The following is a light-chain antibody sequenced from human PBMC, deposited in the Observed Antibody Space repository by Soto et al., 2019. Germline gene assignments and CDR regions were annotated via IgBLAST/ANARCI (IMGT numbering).Light chain of an antibody. V-gene: IGKV1D-13*01. J-gene: IGKJ4*01. Sequence: AIQLTQSPSSLSASVGDRVTITCRAGQGISTLFAWYQQKPGKAHKLLIYDASTLESGVQSRFSGSGSGTDFALTIRSLQPEDFATYYCKQFFDYPLTFGGGTKVDIK. CDR1: QGISTL. CDR3: KQFFDYPLT. CDR2: DAS.